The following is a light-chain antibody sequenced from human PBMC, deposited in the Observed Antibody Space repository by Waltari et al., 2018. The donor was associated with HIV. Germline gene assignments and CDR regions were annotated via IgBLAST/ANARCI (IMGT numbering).Light chain of an antibody. J-gene: IGKJ2*03. Sequence: ENVLTQSPATLSLSPGERATLSCRASQNVSSYLAWYQQKPGQAPRLLIYGASNRATGIPARFSGSGSGTDFTLTINSLEPEDFAVYYCQQRSNWPPRYSFGQGTKVDIK. CDR2: GAS. CDR3: QQRSNWPPRYS. V-gene: IGKV3-11*01. CDR1: QNVSSY.